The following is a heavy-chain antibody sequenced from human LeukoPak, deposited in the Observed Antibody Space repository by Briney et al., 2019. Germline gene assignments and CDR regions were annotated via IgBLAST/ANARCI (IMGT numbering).Heavy chain of an antibody. V-gene: IGHV5-51*01. CDR2: IYPGDSDT. J-gene: IGHJ4*02. CDR1: GYSFTNYW. D-gene: IGHD3-22*01. Sequence: GEALKISCKGSGYSFTNYWIGWVRQMPGKGLEWMGIIYPGDSDTRYSPSFQGQVTISADKSITTAYLQWSSLKASDTAMYYCARLLNYDDLDYWGQGTLVTVSS. CDR3: ARLLNYDDLDY.